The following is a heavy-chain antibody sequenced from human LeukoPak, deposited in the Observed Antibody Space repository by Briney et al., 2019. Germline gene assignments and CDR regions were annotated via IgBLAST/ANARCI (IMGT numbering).Heavy chain of an antibody. V-gene: IGHV4-30-4*01. CDR2: IYYSGST. J-gene: IGHJ4*02. Sequence: SQTLSLTCTVSGGSISSGDYYWSWIRQPPGKGLEWIGYIYYSGSTYYNPSLKSRVTISVDTSKNQFSLKLSSVTAADTAVYYCARGRGKGLLLWFGEARVTFDYWGQGTLVTVSS. CDR1: GGSISSGDYY. D-gene: IGHD3-10*01. CDR3: ARGRGKGLLLWFGEARVTFDY.